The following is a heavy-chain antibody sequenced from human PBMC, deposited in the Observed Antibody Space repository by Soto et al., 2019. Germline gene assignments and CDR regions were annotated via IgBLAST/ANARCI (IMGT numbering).Heavy chain of an antibody. CDR3: ATYTSLDY. J-gene: IGHJ4*02. V-gene: IGHV3-53*02. CDR2: IYSGGST. CDR1: GFTVSNNY. D-gene: IGHD2-2*02. Sequence: EVQLVETGGGLIQPGGSLRLSCAASGFTVSNNYMSWVRQAPGKGLEWVSLIYSGGSTFYADSVKGRFTISRDNSKNTLFLQMDSLRAEDTAVYFCATYTSLDYWGQGTLVTVSS.